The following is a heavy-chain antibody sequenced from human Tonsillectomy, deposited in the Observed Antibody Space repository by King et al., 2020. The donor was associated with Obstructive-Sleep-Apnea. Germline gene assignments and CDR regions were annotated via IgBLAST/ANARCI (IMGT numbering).Heavy chain of an antibody. CDR1: GFTFENFA. D-gene: IGHD2/OR15-2a*01. CDR2: ISYDGSQK. CDR3: ARATSEFDY. J-gene: IGHJ4*02. V-gene: IGHV3-30-3*01. Sequence: VQLVESGGGVVQPGRSLRLSCAASGFTFENFAMHWVRQAPGKGLEWVAVISYDGSQKYYADSVKGRFTISRDNSRNTLYLQMNSLRPEDTAVYYCARATSEFDYWGQGNLVTVSS.